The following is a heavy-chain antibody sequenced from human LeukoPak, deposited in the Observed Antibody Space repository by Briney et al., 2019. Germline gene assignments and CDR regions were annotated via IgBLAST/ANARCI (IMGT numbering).Heavy chain of an antibody. D-gene: IGHD1-26*01. V-gene: IGHV4-59*01. CDR3: ARGEYSGSTYYFDY. CDR2: IYSSGST. J-gene: IGHJ4*02. Sequence: PSETLSLTCAVYGGSFSGYYCNWLRQPPGEGLEWIGFIYSSGSTAYNPSLKSRVTISLDTSKNQFSLRLNSVTAADTAVYYCARGEYSGSTYYFDYWGQGTLVTVSS. CDR1: GGSFSGYY.